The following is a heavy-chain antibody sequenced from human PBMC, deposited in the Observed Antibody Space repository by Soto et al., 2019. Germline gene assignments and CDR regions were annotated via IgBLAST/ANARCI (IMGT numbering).Heavy chain of an antibody. D-gene: IGHD2-15*01. Sequence: QVQLVESGGGVVQPGRSLRLSCAASGFTFSSYGMHWVRQAPGKGLEWVAVIWYDGSNKYYADSVKGRFTISRDNSKNTLYLQMNSLRAEDTAVYYCARGPTPVVVAGNYMDVWGKGTTVTVSS. V-gene: IGHV3-33*01. J-gene: IGHJ6*03. CDR3: ARGPTPVVVAGNYMDV. CDR1: GFTFSSYG. CDR2: IWYDGSNK.